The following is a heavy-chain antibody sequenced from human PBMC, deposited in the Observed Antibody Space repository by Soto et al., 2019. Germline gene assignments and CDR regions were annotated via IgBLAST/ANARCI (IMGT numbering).Heavy chain of an antibody. V-gene: IGHV3-11*01. J-gene: IGHJ4*02. Sequence: QMHLVESGGGLVKPGGSLRLSCEASGFTFSNHYMAWIRQAPAKALEWVSYISTSGTSTFYADSVKGRFTISRDNAKDSLFLQMTSLRVDDTAVYFCARDGVLFRAGFDSWGQGALVTVAS. CDR1: GFTFSNHY. CDR3: ARDGVLFRAGFDS. D-gene: IGHD3-3*01. CDR2: ISTSGTST.